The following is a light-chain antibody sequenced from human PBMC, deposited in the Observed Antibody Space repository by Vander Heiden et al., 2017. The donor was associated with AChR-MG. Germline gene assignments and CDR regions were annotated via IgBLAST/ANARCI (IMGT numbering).Light chain of an antibody. CDR2: GAS. V-gene: IGKV3-15*01. Sequence: EIVMTQSPATLSVSPGERATPSCRASQSVSSNLAWYQQKFGQAPRLLIYGASTRATGIPARFSGSGSGTEFTLTISSLQSEDFAVYYCHHYNNWPYTFGQGTKLEIK. CDR1: QSVSSN. CDR3: HHYNNWPYT. J-gene: IGKJ2*01.